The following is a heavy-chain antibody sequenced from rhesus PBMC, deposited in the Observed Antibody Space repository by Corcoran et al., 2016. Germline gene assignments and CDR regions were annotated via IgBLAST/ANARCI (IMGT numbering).Heavy chain of an antibody. J-gene: IGHJ4*01. D-gene: IGHD6-43*01. V-gene: IGHV4-122*02. CDR2: ITYSGST. Sequence: QAQLQESGPGLVKPSEPLSLTCAVPVYSLSGSYWSWIRQAPGKGLEWIGYITYSGSTRYNPSLKSRVTISRDTSKNQFSLKLSSVTAADTAVYYCAKRTAAAYFEYWGQGVLVTVSS. CDR1: VYSLSGSY. CDR3: AKRTAAAYFEY.